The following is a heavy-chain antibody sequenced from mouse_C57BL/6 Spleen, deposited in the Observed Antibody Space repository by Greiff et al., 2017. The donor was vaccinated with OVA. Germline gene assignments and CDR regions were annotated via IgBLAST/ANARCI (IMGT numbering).Heavy chain of an antibody. J-gene: IGHJ1*03. D-gene: IGHD2-3*01. CDR1: GFTFSNYW. CDR3: TGLFFDGYHWYFDV. V-gene: IGHV6-3*01. CDR2: IRLKSDNYAT. Sequence: EVKLVESGGGLVQPGGSMKLSCVASGFTFSNYWMNWVRQSPEKGLEWVAQIRLKSDNYATHYAESVKGRFTISRDDSKSSVYLQMNNLRAEDTGIYYCTGLFFDGYHWYFDVWGTGTTVTVSS.